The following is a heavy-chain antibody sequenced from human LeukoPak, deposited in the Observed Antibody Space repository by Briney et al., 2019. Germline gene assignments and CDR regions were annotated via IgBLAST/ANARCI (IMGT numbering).Heavy chain of an antibody. J-gene: IGHJ4*02. CDR1: GFTFSSYS. V-gene: IGHV3-21*01. CDR2: ISSSSSYI. D-gene: IGHD2-21*01. CDR3: ARELAYCGGDCYSEFDY. Sequence: PGGSLRLSCAASGFTFSSYSMNWVRQAPGKGLEWVSSISSSSSYIYYADSVKGRFTISRDNAKNSLYLQMNSLRAEDTAVYYCARELAYCGGDCYSEFDYWGQGTLVTVSS.